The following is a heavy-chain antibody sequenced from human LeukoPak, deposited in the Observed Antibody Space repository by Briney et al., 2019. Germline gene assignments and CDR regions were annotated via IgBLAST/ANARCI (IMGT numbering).Heavy chain of an antibody. D-gene: IGHD5-24*01. V-gene: IGHV3-9*01. CDR1: GFPFDEHA. CDR3: AKDRGGGSQLGDAYDV. CDR2: ISYSSETI. J-gene: IGHJ3*01. Sequence: GGSLRLSCAASGFPFDEHAMYWVRQAPGKGLEWVSGISYSSETIGYVDSVKGRFTISRDNVRKSLYLQMNSLRIEDTALYYCAKDRGGGSQLGDAYDVWGQGTMVSVSS.